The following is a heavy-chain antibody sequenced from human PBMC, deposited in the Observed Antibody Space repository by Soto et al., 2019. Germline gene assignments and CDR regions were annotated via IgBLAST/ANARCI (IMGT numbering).Heavy chain of an antibody. CDR2: ITYDGSEI. Sequence: QVQVVESGGGVVQPGRSLRLSCAASGFTLSCCDMHWVRQAPGKGLEWVGVITYDGSEIHYGDSVKGRFTISRDSSENTVYLQMNSLRVEDSALYYCAKEQSSGFYRVVDYWAQGTLVTVSP. V-gene: IGHV3-30*18. CDR1: GFTLSCCD. D-gene: IGHD6-19*01. CDR3: AKEQSSGFYRVVDY. J-gene: IGHJ4*02.